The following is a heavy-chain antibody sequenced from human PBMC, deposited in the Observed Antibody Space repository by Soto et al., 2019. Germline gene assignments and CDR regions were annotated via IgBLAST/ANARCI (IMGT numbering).Heavy chain of an antibody. D-gene: IGHD3-3*01. CDR3: ARTYYDFWSGYWRWFDP. CDR2: INAGNGNT. CDR1: GYTFTSYA. Sequence: ASVKVSCKASGYTFTSYAMHWVRQAPGQRLEWMGWINAGNGNTKYSQKFQGRVTITRDTSASTAYMELSSLRSEDTAVYYCARTYYDFWSGYWRWFDPWGQGTLVTVSS. V-gene: IGHV1-3*01. J-gene: IGHJ5*02.